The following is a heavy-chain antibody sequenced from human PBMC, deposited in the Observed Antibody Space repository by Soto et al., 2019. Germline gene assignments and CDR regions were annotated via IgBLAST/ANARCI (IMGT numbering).Heavy chain of an antibody. Sequence: QVQLQQWGAGLLKPSETLSLTCAVYGGSFSGYYWSWIRQPPGKGLEWIGEINHSGSTNYNPSLKSRVTISVDTSKNQFSLKLSSVTAADTAVYYCAREWPAMVRGVITFDYWGQGTLVTVSS. J-gene: IGHJ4*02. CDR1: GGSFSGYY. CDR2: INHSGST. V-gene: IGHV4-34*01. CDR3: AREWPAMVRGVITFDY. D-gene: IGHD3-10*01.